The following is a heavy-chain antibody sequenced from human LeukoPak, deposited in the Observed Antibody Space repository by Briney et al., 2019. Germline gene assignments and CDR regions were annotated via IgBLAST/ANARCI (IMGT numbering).Heavy chain of an antibody. J-gene: IGHJ3*02. CDR2: IYYSGST. V-gene: IGHV4-30-4*08. CDR3: ARDASDHDAFDI. Sequence: PSETLSLTCTVSGGSISSGDYYWSWIRQPPGKGLEWIGYIYYSGSTYYNPSLKSRVTISVDTSKNQFSLKLSSVTAADTAVYYCARDASDHDAFDIWAKGQWSPSLQ. D-gene: IGHD2-21*01. CDR1: GGSISSGDYY.